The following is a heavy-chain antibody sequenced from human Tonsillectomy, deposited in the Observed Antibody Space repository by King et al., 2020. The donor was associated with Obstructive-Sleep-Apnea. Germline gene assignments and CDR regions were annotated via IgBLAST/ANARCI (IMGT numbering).Heavy chain of an antibody. V-gene: IGHV4-59*01. J-gene: IGHJ4*02. CDR2: IYYSGST. Sequence: QLQESGPGLVKPSETLSLTCTVSGGSISSYYWSWIRQPPGKRLEWIGYIYYSGSTNYNPSLKSRVTISVDTSKNQFSLKLSSVTAADTAVYYCARVKFEDSSGYYYFDYWGQGTLVTVSS. D-gene: IGHD3-22*01. CDR1: GGSISSYY. CDR3: ARVKFEDSSGYYYFDY.